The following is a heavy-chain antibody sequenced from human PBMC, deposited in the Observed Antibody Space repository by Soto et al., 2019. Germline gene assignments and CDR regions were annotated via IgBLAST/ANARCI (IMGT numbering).Heavy chain of an antibody. CDR3: ARDGVHYYGSGSYGDY. D-gene: IGHD3-10*01. J-gene: IGHJ4*02. Sequence: QVQLVQSGAEVKKPGASVKVSCKASGYTFTSYGISWVRQAPGQGLEWMGWISAYNGNTNYAQKLQGRVTMTTDTSTSTAYIELRSLRSDDKAVYYCARDGVHYYGSGSYGDYCGQGTLVTVSS. V-gene: IGHV1-18*01. CDR1: GYTFTSYG. CDR2: ISAYNGNT.